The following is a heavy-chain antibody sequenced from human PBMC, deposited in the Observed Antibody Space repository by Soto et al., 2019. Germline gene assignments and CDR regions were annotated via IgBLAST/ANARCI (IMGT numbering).Heavy chain of an antibody. Sequence: GGSLRLSCAASGFPFNNYAMNWVRQAPGKGLEWVATISGSGGSTYYADSVKGRFTISRDNSKNTLSLQMNSLRAEDTAVYYCTKANRYCSGANCFTFDYWGLGTLVTVSS. J-gene: IGHJ4*02. D-gene: IGHD2-15*01. CDR2: ISGSGGST. CDR3: TKANRYCSGANCFTFDY. CDR1: GFPFNNYA. V-gene: IGHV3-23*01.